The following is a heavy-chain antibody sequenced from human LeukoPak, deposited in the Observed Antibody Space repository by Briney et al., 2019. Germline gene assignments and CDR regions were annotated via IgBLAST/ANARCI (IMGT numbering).Heavy chain of an antibody. CDR3: ARSVIFGVVIIDYYYMDV. Sequence: SETLSLTCTVSGGSISSSSCYWGWIRQPPGKGLEWIGSIYYSGSTYYNPSLKSRVTISVDTSKNQFSLKLSSVTAADTAVYYCARSVIFGVVIIDYYYMDVWGKGTTVTVSS. V-gene: IGHV4-39*01. J-gene: IGHJ6*03. CDR1: GGSISSSSCY. CDR2: IYYSGST. D-gene: IGHD3-3*01.